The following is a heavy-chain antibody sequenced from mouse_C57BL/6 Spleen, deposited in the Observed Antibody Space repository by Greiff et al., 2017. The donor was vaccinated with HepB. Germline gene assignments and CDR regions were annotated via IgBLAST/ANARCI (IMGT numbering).Heavy chain of an antibody. CDR2: INYDGSST. J-gene: IGHJ1*03. CDR3: ARVQGYWYFDV. V-gene: IGHV5-16*01. CDR1: GFTFSDYY. Sequence: EVNVVESEGGLVQPGSSMKLSCTASGFTFSDYYMAWVRQVPEKGLEWVANINYDGSSTYYLDSLKSRFIISRDNAKNILYLQMSSLKSEDTATYYCARVQGYWYFDVWGTGTTVTVSS.